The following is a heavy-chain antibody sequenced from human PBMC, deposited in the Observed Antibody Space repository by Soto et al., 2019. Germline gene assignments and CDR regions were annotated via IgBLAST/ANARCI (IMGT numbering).Heavy chain of an antibody. CDR1: GGTFSSYT. CDR3: ARGTPPFDY. CDR2: IIPILGIA. Sequence: QVQLVQSGAEVKKPGSSVKVSCKASGGTFSSYTISWVRQAPGQGLEWMGRIIPILGIANYAQKFQGRVTITADKSTITAYMELSSLRSEETAVYYCARGTPPFDYWGQGTLVTVSS. V-gene: IGHV1-69*02. J-gene: IGHJ4*02.